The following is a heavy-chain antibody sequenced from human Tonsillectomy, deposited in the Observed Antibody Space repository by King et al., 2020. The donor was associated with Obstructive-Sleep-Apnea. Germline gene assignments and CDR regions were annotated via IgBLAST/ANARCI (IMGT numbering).Heavy chain of an antibody. CDR2: IYPADSDT. V-gene: IGHV5-51*01. J-gene: IGHJ4*02. D-gene: IGHD3-10*01. Sequence: VQLVESGAEVKKPGESLKISCKGSGYSFTNYWFGWVRQMPGKGLEWMGIIYPADSDTRYSPSFQGQVTISADKSISTAYLQWSSLKASDTAMYFCARHRIIDGLGSYYQGYFDYWGQGTLVTVSS. CDR3: ARHRIIDGLGSYYQGYFDY. CDR1: GYSFTNYW.